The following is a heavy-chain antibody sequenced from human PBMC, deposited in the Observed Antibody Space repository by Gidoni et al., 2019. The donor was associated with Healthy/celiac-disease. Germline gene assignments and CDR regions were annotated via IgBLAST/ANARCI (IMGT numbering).Heavy chain of an antibody. D-gene: IGHD5-12*01. Sequence: EVQLVESGGGLVKPGGSLRLSCAASGFTFSSYSMNWVRQAPGKGLGWVSSISSSSSYIYYADSVKGRFTISRDNAKNSLYLQMNSLRAEDTAVYYCARDDVHSGYAHWGQGTLVTVSS. V-gene: IGHV3-21*01. CDR3: ARDDVHSGYAH. CDR2: ISSSSSYI. CDR1: GFTFSSYS. J-gene: IGHJ4*02.